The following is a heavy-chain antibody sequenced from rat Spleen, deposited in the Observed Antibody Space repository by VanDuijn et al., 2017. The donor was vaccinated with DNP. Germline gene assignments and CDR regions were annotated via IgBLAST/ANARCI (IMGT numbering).Heavy chain of an antibody. CDR1: GFTFSDYA. J-gene: IGHJ4*01. D-gene: IGHD1-12*01. CDR2: IIYDGSNT. CDR3: TRHRTIMPYYYAMDA. Sequence: EVQLVESGGDLVQPGRSLKLSCAASGFTFSDYAMAWVRQSLKKGLEWVAVIIYDGSNTHYRDSVKGRFTISRENAESTLYLQVNSLRSEDTATYYCTRHRTIMPYYYAMDAWGQGASVTVSS. V-gene: IGHV5-7*01.